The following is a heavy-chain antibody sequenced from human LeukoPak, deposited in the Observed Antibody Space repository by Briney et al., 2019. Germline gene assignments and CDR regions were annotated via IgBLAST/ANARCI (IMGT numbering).Heavy chain of an antibody. CDR2: ISAYNCNT. CDR1: GYTFTSYG. CDR3: ASLAPYYDILKGDDAFDI. D-gene: IGHD3-9*01. J-gene: IGHJ3*02. V-gene: IGHV1-18*01. Sequence: AAVKVSCKASGYTFTSYGISWVRQAPAQGREWMGWISAYNCNTNYAQKLQGRVTMTTDTSTSTAYMELRSLRSDDTAVYYCASLAPYYDILKGDDAFDIWGQGTMVTVSS.